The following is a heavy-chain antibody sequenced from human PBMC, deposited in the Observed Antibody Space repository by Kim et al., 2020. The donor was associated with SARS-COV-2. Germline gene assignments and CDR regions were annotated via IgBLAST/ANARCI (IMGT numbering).Heavy chain of an antibody. V-gene: IGHV1-18*01. Sequence: QKLQGRGTMTTDTSTSTAYMELRSLRSDDTAVYYCARDVDVLMVYAMFDYWGQGTLVTVSS. D-gene: IGHD2-8*01. J-gene: IGHJ4*02. CDR3: ARDVDVLMVYAMFDY.